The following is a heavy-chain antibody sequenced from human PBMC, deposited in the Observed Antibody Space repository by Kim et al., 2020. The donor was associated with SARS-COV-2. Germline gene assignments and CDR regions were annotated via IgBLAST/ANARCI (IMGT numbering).Heavy chain of an antibody. J-gene: IGHJ5*02. CDR3: AKDGKLVATFSRLEYSHGWFDP. CDR1: GFTFSSYA. CDR2: ISCSGGSP. D-gene: IGHD5-12*01. Sequence: GGSLRLSCAASGFTFSSYAMSWVRQAPGKGLEWVSAISCSGGSPYYADSVKGRFTISRDNSKNTLYLQMNSLRAEDTAVYYCAKDGKLVATFSRLEYSHGWFDPWGQGTLVTVSS. V-gene: IGHV3-23*01.